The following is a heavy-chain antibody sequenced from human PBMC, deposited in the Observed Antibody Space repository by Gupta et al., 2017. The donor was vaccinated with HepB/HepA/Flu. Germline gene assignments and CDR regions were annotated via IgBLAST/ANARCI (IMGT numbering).Heavy chain of an antibody. D-gene: IGHD4-11*01. J-gene: IGHJ4*02. Sequence: QVQLVQSGGEVKKPGASVKVSCKASGYTFTNYGISWVRQAPGQGLEWMAWINPYNGKTNYAKGFQVRVIMTTDTSTNTAYMELRGLRSDDTAVYYCARDGPDYGNYINFDYWGQGTLVTVSS. CDR2: INPYNGKT. V-gene: IGHV1-18*01. CDR1: GYTFTNYG. CDR3: ARDGPDYGNYINFDY.